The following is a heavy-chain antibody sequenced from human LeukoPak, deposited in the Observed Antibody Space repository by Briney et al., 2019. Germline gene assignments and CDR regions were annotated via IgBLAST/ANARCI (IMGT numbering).Heavy chain of an antibody. V-gene: IGHV3-30*18. CDR2: ISYDGSNK. Sequence: PGRSLRLSCAASGFTFSSYGMHWVRQAPGKGLEWEAVISYDGSNKYYADSVKGRFTISRDNSKNTLYLQMNSLRAEDTAVYYCAKATGYCSGGSCPVDYWGQGTLVTVSS. D-gene: IGHD2-15*01. J-gene: IGHJ4*02. CDR3: AKATGYCSGGSCPVDY. CDR1: GFTFSSYG.